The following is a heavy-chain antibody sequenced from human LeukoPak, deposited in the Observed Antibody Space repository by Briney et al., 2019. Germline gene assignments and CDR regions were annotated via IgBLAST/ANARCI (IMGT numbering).Heavy chain of an antibody. CDR2: INWSGGST. Sequence: GGSLRLSCAASGFTFDDYGMSWVRQAPGKGLEWVSGINWSGGSTGYADSVKGRFTISRDNAKNSLYLQMNSLRAEDTALYYCARDSGGSGYYYNPLPFDYWGQGTLVTASS. CDR3: ARDSGGSGYYYNPLPFDY. V-gene: IGHV3-20*04. J-gene: IGHJ4*02. CDR1: GFTFDDYG. D-gene: IGHD3-22*01.